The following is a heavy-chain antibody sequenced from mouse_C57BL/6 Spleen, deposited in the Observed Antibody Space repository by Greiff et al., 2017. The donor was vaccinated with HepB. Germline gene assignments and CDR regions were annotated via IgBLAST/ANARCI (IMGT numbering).Heavy chain of an antibody. Sequence: EVQLQQSGAELVRPGASVKLSCTASGFNIKDDYMHWVKQRPEQGLEWIGWIDPENGDTEYASKFQGKATITADTSSNTAYLQLSSLTSEDTAVYYCTTGYGSSRGAYGGQGTLVTVSA. CDR2: IDPENGDT. CDR3: TTGYGSSRGAY. V-gene: IGHV14-4*01. CDR1: GFNIKDDY. J-gene: IGHJ3*01. D-gene: IGHD1-1*01.